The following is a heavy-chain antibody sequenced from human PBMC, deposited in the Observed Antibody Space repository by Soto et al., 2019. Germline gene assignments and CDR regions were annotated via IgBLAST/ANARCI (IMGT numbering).Heavy chain of an antibody. V-gene: IGHV1-69*01. Sequence: QVQLVQSGAEVKKPGSSVKVSCKASGGTFSSYAISWVRQAPGQGLEWMGGIIPIFGTANYAQKFQGRVTITADESTSTAYMELSSLRSEDTAVYYCAREDVEYSSGWYSYWFDPWGQGTLVTVSS. CDR2: IIPIFGTA. CDR1: GGTFSSYA. D-gene: IGHD6-19*01. J-gene: IGHJ5*02. CDR3: AREDVEYSSGWYSYWFDP.